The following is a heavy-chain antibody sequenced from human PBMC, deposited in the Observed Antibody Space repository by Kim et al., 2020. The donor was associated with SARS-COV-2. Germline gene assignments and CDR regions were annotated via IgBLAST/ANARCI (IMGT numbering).Heavy chain of an antibody. Sequence: SETLSLTCAVYGGSFSGYYWSWIRQPPGKGLEWIGEINHSGSTNYNPSLKSRVTISVDTSKNQFSLKLSSVTAADTAVYYCARGTPGWRQGGNWFDPCG. CDR1: GGSFSGYY. CDR2: INHSGST. J-gene: IGHJ5*02. V-gene: IGHV4-34*01. D-gene: IGHD2-21*02. CDR3: ARGTPGWRQGGNWFDP.